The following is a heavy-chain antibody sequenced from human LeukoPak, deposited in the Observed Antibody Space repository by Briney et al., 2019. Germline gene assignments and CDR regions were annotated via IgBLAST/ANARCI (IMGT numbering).Heavy chain of an antibody. Sequence: PGGSLRLSCAASGFTFSSYSMNWVRQAPGKGLEWVSYISSSSSTIYYADSVKGRFTISRDNAKNSLYLQMNSLRAEDTAVYYCARGMITFGGDDDAFDIWGQGTMVTVSS. CDR3: ARGMITFGGDDDAFDI. J-gene: IGHJ3*02. D-gene: IGHD3-16*01. CDR2: ISSSSSTI. V-gene: IGHV3-48*04. CDR1: GFTFSSYS.